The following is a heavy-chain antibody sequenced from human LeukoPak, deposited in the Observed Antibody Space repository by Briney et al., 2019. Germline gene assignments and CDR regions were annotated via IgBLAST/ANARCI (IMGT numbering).Heavy chain of an antibody. CDR2: IIPIFGTA. Sequence: ASVKVSCKASGGTFSSYAISWVRQAPGQGLEWMGGIIPIFGTANYAQKFQGRVTITADKSTSTAYMELSSLRSEDTAVYYCARTTMVRGPNDAFDIWGQGTMVTVSS. CDR1: GGTFSSYA. V-gene: IGHV1-69*06. CDR3: ARTTMVRGPNDAFDI. J-gene: IGHJ3*02. D-gene: IGHD3-10*01.